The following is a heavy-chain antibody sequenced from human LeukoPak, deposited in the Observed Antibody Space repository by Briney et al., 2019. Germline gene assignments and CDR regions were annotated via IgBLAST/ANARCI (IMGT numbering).Heavy chain of an antibody. CDR1: GGSIRSGDYS. CDR3: ARDHTETSSLNFRNYYYYGMDI. J-gene: IGHJ6*02. Sequence: TSETLSLTCTVSGGSIRSGDYSWNWTRQHPGKGLEWIGYIYYSGSTYYNPSLTSRVTMSVDTSKNQFSLKLSSVTAADTAIYYCARDHTETSSLNFRNYYYYGMDIWGQGTTVIVSS. V-gene: IGHV4-31*03. CDR2: IYYSGST. D-gene: IGHD4-11*01.